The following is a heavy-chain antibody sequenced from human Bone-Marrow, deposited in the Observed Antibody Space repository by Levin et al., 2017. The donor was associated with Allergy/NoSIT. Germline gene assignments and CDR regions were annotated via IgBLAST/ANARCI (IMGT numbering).Heavy chain of an antibody. Sequence: GESLKISCAASGFTFSSYAMSWVRQAPGKGLVWVSAISGSGGSTYYADSVKGRFTISRDNSKNTLYLQMNSLRAEDTAVYYCAKSPGGRGYRFDYWGQGTLVTVSS. J-gene: IGHJ4*02. D-gene: IGHD5-18*01. CDR3: AKSPGGRGYRFDY. CDR2: ISGSGGST. CDR1: GFTFSSYA. V-gene: IGHV3-23*01.